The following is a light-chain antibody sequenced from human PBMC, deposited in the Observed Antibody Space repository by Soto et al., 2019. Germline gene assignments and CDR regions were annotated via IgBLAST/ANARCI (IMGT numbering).Light chain of an antibody. CDR3: QKYYDWPIT. CDR1: QGISTL. J-gene: IGKJ5*01. V-gene: IGKV3-15*01. CDR2: AAS. Sequence: GLTATPATLAVTQGQRTTLLCRASQGISTLLAWYQQKPGQAPRLLIYAASTRAAGIPARFSGSGSGTDFTLTISSLQSEDVAIYYCQKYYDWPITFGQGTQLEIK.